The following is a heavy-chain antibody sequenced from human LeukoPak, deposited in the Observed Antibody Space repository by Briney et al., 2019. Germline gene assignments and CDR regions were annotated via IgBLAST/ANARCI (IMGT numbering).Heavy chain of an antibody. CDR1: GGSISSYY. D-gene: IGHD5-24*01. J-gene: IGHJ3*02. CDR2: IYYSGST. Sequence: KPSETLSPTCTVSGGSISSYYWSWIRQPPGKGLEWIGYIYYSGSTNYNPSLKSRVTISVDTSKNQFSLKLSSVTAADTAVYYCASAEDGYNLDDAFDIWGQGTMVTVSS. V-gene: IGHV4-59*01. CDR3: ASAEDGYNLDDAFDI.